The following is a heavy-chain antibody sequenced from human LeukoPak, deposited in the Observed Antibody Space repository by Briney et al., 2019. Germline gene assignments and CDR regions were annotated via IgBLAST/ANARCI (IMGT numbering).Heavy chain of an antibody. D-gene: IGHD3-22*01. CDR2: INYSGST. J-gene: IGHJ6*03. CDR1: GFTISSYY. Sequence: SGTLSLTCTASGFTISSYYWSWIRQPPGKGLEWMGNINYSGSTNYNASPERRVSISVDTSKNQFSLKLSSVTAADTAVYYCARNYYDSSPTFADYYYMDVWGKGTTVTVSS. V-gene: IGHV4-59*01. CDR3: ARNYYDSSPTFADYYYMDV.